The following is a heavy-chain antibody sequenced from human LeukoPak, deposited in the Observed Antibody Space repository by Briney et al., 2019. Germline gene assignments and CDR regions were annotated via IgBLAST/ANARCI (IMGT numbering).Heavy chain of an antibody. CDR3: ACYVWGSHRFDY. V-gene: IGHV4-61*01. J-gene: IGHJ4*02. D-gene: IGHD3-16*02. CDR1: GGSVSSGSYY. CDR2: IYYSGST. Sequence: SETLSLTCTVSGGSVSSGSYYWSWIRQPPGKGLEWIGYIYYSGSTNYNPSLKSRVTISVDTSKNQFSLKLSSVTAADTAVYYCACYVWGSHRFDYWGQGTLVTVSS.